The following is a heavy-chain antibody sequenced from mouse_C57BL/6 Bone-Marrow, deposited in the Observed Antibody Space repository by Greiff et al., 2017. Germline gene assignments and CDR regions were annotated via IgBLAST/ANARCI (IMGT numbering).Heavy chain of an antibody. Sequence: QVQLQQPGAELVKPGASVTLSCKASGYTFTSYWMHWVKQRPGQGLEWIGMIHPNSGSTNYNEKFKSKATLTVDKSSSTAYMQLSSLTSEDSAVYYCARRGYGNDEGYFDYWGQGTTLTVSS. CDR1: GYTFTSYW. D-gene: IGHD2-10*02. J-gene: IGHJ2*01. CDR2: IHPNSGST. CDR3: ARRGYGNDEGYFDY. V-gene: IGHV1-64*01.